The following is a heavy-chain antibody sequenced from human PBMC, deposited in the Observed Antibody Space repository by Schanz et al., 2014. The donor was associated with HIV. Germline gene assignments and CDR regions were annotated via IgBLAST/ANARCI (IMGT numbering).Heavy chain of an antibody. CDR1: EFTFRNAW. Sequence: EVQLVESGGGLVKPGGSLRLSCAASEFTFRNAWMNWVRQAPGKGLEWVGSIKSKIDGGTTDYAAPVKGRFTISRDDSKNTLYVQMNRLKTEDTAMYFCTTDNEPYVYWGQGTLVTVSS. CDR2: IKSKIDGGTT. D-gene: IGHD1-1*01. V-gene: IGHV3-15*01. CDR3: TTDNEPYVY. J-gene: IGHJ4*02.